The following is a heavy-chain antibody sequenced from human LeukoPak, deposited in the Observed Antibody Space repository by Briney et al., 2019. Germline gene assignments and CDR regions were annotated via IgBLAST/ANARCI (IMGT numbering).Heavy chain of an antibody. V-gene: IGHV1-24*01. CDR3: ATAQLLAPRDAFDI. J-gene: IGHJ3*02. CDR2: FDPEDGET. Sequence: GASLKVSCKVSGYTLTELSMHWVRQAPGKGLEWMGGFDPEDGETIYAQKFQGRVTMTEDTSTDTAYMELSSLRSEDTAVYYCATAQLLAPRDAFDIWGQGTMVTVSS. CDR1: GYTLTELS. D-gene: IGHD1-26*01.